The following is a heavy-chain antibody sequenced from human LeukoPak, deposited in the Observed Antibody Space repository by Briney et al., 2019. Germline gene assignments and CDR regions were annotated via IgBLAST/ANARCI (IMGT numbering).Heavy chain of an antibody. CDR2: ISSDGSST. D-gene: IGHD1-26*01. CDR1: GFTSSSDW. V-gene: IGHV3-74*01. CDR3: GRALYRGFDY. Sequence: GGSLRLSCAASGFTSSSDWMHWVRQAPGKGLVWVSRISSDGSSTSYADSVRGRFTISRDNAKNTLYLQMNSLRAEDTAVYYCGRALYRGFDYWGQGTLVTVSS. J-gene: IGHJ4*02.